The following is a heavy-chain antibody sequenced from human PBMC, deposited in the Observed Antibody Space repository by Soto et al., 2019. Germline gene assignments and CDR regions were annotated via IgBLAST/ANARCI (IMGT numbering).Heavy chain of an antibody. CDR2: ISSNSAYI. CDR1: GFTFRSFT. Sequence: LRLSCAASGFTFRSFTMNWVRQAPWKGLEWVSTISSNSAYIYYTDALRGRFTISRDNAKNSLHLQMNSLRAEDTAVYYCTRDASRDSSARGWFDPWGPGTLVTVSS. V-gene: IGHV3-21*01. J-gene: IGHJ5*02. D-gene: IGHD6-13*01. CDR3: TRDASRDSSARGWFDP.